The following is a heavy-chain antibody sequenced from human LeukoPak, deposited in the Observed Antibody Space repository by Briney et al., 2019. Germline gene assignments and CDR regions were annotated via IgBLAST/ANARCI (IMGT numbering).Heavy chain of an antibody. Sequence: GGSLRLSCAASGFTVSSYYMGWVRQAPGEGLEWVSVIYSGGTTYYADSVKGRFTISRDNAKNSLYLQMNSLRAEDTAVYYCARNTGSYYFDYWGQGTLVTVSS. D-gene: IGHD7-27*01. CDR1: GFTVSSYY. CDR2: IYSGGTT. V-gene: IGHV3-53*01. CDR3: ARNTGSYYFDY. J-gene: IGHJ4*02.